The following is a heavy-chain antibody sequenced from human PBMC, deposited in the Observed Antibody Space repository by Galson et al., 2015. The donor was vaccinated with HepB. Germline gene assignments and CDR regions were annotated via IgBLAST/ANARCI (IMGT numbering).Heavy chain of an antibody. D-gene: IGHD4-17*01. V-gene: IGHV4-59*01. CDR1: GGSISSYY. Sequence: ETLSLTCTVSGGSISSYYWSWIRQPPGKGLEWIGYIYYSGSTNYNPSLKSRVTISVDTSKNQFSLKLSSVTAADTAVYYCARADYGDYGWFDPWGQGTLVTVSS. CDR3: ARADYGDYGWFDP. CDR2: IYYSGST. J-gene: IGHJ5*02.